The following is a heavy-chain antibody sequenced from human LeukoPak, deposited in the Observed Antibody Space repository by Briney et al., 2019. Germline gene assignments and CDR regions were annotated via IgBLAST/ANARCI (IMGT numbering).Heavy chain of an antibody. D-gene: IGHD1-7*01. Sequence: QSGGSLRLSCAASGSTFSSFAMNWVRQAPGKGLEWVSSISGSGDNTYYADSVKGRFTISRDNSKNTLYLQMNSLRAEDTAVYHCARDRGTTRGGGLDYWGQGTLATVPS. CDR1: GSTFSSFA. J-gene: IGHJ4*02. CDR2: ISGSGDNT. V-gene: IGHV3-23*01. CDR3: ARDRGTTRGGGLDY.